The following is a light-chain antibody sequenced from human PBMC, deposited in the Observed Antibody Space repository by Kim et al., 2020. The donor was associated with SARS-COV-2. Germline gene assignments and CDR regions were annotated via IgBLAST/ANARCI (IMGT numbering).Light chain of an antibody. J-gene: IGLJ3*02. CDR3: QAWDSSGV. V-gene: IGLV3-1*01. CDR2: QDS. Sequence: SYELTQPPSVSVSPGQTASITCSGDKVGDKYACWYQQKPGQSPVLVIYQDSKRPSGIPERFSGSNSGNTATLTISGTQAMDEADYYCQAWDSSGVFGGGTQLTVL. CDR1: KVGDKY.